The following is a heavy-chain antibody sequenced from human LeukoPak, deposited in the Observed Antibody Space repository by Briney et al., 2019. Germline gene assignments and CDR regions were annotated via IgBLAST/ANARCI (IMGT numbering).Heavy chain of an antibody. V-gene: IGHV4-31*03. Sequence: SQTLSLTCTVSGGSVISGSHYWSWIRQHPGRGLEWIGYIYHSGSTFYNPSLKSRLTMSVDTSKNQFSMTLSSVTAADTALYYCARAGIYFGSGSYYYSFDSWGQGTLVTVSS. D-gene: IGHD3-10*01. CDR3: ARAGIYFGSGSYYYSFDS. J-gene: IGHJ4*02. CDR1: GGSVISGSHY. CDR2: IYHSGST.